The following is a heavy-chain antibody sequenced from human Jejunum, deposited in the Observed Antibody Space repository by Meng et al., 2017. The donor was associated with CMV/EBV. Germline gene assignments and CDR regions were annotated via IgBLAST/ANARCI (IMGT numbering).Heavy chain of an antibody. CDR3: ARLTDF. CDR1: GFTFSSHS. Sequence: SGADSGFTFSSHSMGWVRQAPGKGLEWVSAISGSDGSTHYADSVKGRFTISRDNSKNTLYLQMNSLRAEDTAVYYCARLTDFWGQGTLVTVSS. CDR2: ISGSDGST. V-gene: IGHV3-23*01. J-gene: IGHJ4*02. D-gene: IGHD2-8*01.